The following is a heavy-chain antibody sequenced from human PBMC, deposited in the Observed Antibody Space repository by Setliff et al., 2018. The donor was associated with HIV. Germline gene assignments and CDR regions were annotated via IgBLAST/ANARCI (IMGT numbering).Heavy chain of an antibody. CDR3: ARVLLRTNPLYGVASNWFDP. CDR1: GFNFRDSW. D-gene: IGHD2-8*01. CDR2: ISPDTSER. J-gene: IGHJ5*02. Sequence: PGGSLRLSCSTSGFNFRDSWMSWLRLAPGKGLEWVANISPDTSERYYVGSVKGRFTSSRDNAKSSLFLQMSGLRPEDTAVYYCARVLLRTNPLYGVASNWFDPWGQGTLVTVSS. V-gene: IGHV3-7*03.